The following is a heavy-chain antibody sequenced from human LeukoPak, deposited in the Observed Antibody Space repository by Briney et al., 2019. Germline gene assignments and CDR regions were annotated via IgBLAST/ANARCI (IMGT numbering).Heavy chain of an antibody. CDR2: ISSNGGST. Sequence: GGSLRLSCAASGFTFSSYAMHWVRQAPGKGLEYVSAISSNGGSTYYANSVKGRFTISRDNSKNTLFLQMGSLRAEDMAVYYCARGGSIAARPIDYWGRGTLVTVSS. J-gene: IGHJ4*02. V-gene: IGHV3-64*01. CDR1: GFTFSSYA. D-gene: IGHD6-6*01. CDR3: ARGGSIAARPIDY.